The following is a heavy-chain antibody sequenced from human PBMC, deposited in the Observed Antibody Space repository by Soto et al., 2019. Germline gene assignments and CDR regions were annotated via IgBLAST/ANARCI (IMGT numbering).Heavy chain of an antibody. D-gene: IGHD1-26*01. CDR2: IYYSGST. V-gene: IGHV4-31*03. Sequence: QVQLQESGPGLMKPSQTLSLTCTVSGGSISSGGYYWSWLRQHPGKGLDWIGYIYYSGSTYYNPSLKSRVTISVDTSKNQFSLKLSSVTAADTAVYYCARDRSSGSYFDYWGQGTLVTVSS. J-gene: IGHJ4*02. CDR3: ARDRSSGSYFDY. CDR1: GGSISSGGYY.